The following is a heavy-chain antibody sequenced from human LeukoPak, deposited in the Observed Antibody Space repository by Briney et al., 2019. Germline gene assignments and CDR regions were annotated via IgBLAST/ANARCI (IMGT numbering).Heavy chain of an antibody. D-gene: IGHD3-22*01. Sequence: PGGSLRLSCAASGFTFSSYSMNWVRQAPGKGLEWVSSISSSSSYIYYADSVKGRFTISRDNAKNSLYLQMNSLRAEDTAVYYCARDSEYYYDSSGYYQSFDYWGQGTLVTVPS. CDR3: ARDSEYYYDSSGYYQSFDY. J-gene: IGHJ4*02. V-gene: IGHV3-21*01. CDR1: GFTFSSYS. CDR2: ISSSSSYI.